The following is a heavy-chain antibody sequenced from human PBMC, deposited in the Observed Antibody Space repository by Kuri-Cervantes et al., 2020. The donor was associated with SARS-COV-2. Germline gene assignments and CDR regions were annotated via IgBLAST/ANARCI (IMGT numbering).Heavy chain of an antibody. V-gene: IGHV1-2*04. CDR3: AIALGYVSSFSCSYCYYYYYGIDY. J-gene: IGHJ6*02. D-gene: IGHD2-2*01. Sequence: ASVKVSCKASGYTFTGYYMHWVRQAPGQGLEWMGWINPNSGVTNYAQKFQGWVTMTRDTSISTAYMELSRLRTDDTAVYYCAIALGYVSSFSCSYCYYYYYGIDYWGQGTTVTVSS. CDR2: INPNSGVT. CDR1: GYTFTGYY.